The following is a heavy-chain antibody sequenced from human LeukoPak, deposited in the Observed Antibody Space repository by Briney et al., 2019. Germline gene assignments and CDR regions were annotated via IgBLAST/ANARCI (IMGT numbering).Heavy chain of an antibody. Sequence: ASVKVSCKASGYTFTDYYLHWVRQAPGQGLEWMGRINPNSGGTNYARNFQGRVTMTRDTSINTAYMELSRLRSDDTAMYYCARVSPPASSGMDVWGQGTTVIVSS. D-gene: IGHD2-2*01. V-gene: IGHV1-2*06. CDR1: GYTFTDYY. CDR2: INPNSGGT. J-gene: IGHJ6*02. CDR3: ARVSPPASSGMDV.